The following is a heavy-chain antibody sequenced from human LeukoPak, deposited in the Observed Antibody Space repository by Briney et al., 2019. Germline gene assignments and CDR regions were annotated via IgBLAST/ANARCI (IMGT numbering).Heavy chain of an antibody. V-gene: IGHV1-2*04. CDR2: INPNSGST. D-gene: IGHD1-1*01. J-gene: IGHJ4*02. CDR3: ARDHPVSRYGFDY. CDR1: GYTFTGYY. Sequence: GASVTVSCKASGYTFTGYYMHWVRQAPGQGLEWMGWINPNSGSTNYAQKFQGWVTMTRDTSISTAYMELSRLRSDDTAVYYCARDHPVSRYGFDYWGQGTLVTVSS.